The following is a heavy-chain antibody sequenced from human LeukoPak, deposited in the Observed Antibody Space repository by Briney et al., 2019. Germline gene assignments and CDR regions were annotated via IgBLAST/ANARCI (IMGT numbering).Heavy chain of an antibody. V-gene: IGHV1-69*06. CDR1: GGTFSSYA. D-gene: IGHD3-22*01. J-gene: IGHJ3*02. Sequence: SVKVSCKASGGTFSSYAISWVRQAPGQGLEWIGGIIPIFGTANYAQKFQGRVTITADKSTSTAYMELSSLRSEDTAVYYCASTYDSSGHYGSIDAFDIWGQGTMVTVSS. CDR3: ASTYDSSGHYGSIDAFDI. CDR2: IIPIFGTA.